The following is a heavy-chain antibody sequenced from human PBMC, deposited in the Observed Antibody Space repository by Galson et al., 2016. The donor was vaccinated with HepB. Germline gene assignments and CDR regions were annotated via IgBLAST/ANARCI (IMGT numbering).Heavy chain of an antibody. CDR1: GFTFSDYG. CDR2: LSYDETNK. D-gene: IGHD5/OR15-5a*01. CDR3: AKMMGVFGPLDY. Sequence: SLRLSCAASGFTFSDYGMHWVRQAPGKGLEWVAVLSYDETNKYYADSVKGRFTISSDNSKNTLNLQMDSLRTEDQAVDYCAKMMGVFGPLDYWGQGTLVTVSS. V-gene: IGHV3-30*18. J-gene: IGHJ4*02.